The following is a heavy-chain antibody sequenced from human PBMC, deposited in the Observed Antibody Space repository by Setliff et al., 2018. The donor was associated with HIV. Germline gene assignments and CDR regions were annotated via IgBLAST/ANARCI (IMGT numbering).Heavy chain of an antibody. Sequence: ASVKVSSKTTGYTFSTYPMHWVRQAPGQRLEWMGWINTGNDNTRYSQKFQGRVTITRDTSASTAYMELSSLTSEDTAVYYCAKGGDRAMINFDHWGQGTPVTVSS. CDR3: AKGGDRAMINFDH. CDR1: GYTFSTYP. V-gene: IGHV1-3*04. J-gene: IGHJ4*02. CDR2: INTGNDNT. D-gene: IGHD5-18*01.